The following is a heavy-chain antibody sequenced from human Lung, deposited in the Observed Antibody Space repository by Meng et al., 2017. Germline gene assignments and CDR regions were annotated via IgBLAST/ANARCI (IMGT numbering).Heavy chain of an antibody. J-gene: IGHJ4*02. CDR1: GGCFRDDY. CDR3: ARGPTTMAHDFDY. V-gene: IGHV4-34*01. Sequence: LQHWCAGMLKPSETLSTTGVVSGGCFRDDYWSLIRQPPGQGLEWIGEIKHSGSTNYNPSLESRATISVDTSQNNLSLKLSSVTAADSAVYYCARGPTTMAHDFDYWGQGTLVTVSS. D-gene: IGHD4-11*01. CDR2: IKHSGST.